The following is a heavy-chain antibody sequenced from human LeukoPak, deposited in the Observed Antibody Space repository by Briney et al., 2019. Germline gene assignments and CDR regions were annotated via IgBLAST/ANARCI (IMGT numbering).Heavy chain of an antibody. CDR3: ARGGNYYYYYYMDV. J-gene: IGHJ6*03. Sequence: SETLSLTCAVYGGSFSGYYWSWIRQPPGKGLEWIGEINHSGSTNYNPSLKSRVTISVDTSKNQFSLNLSSVTAADTAVDYCARGGNYYYYYYMDVWGKGTTVTVSS. CDR2: INHSGST. CDR1: GGSFSGYY. V-gene: IGHV4-34*01.